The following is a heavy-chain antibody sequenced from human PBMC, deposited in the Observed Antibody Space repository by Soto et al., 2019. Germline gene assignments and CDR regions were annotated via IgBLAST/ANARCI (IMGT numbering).Heavy chain of an antibody. V-gene: IGHV4-39*01. CDR3: ASEANCGGDCYFY. CDR1: GGSISSSSYY. Sequence: TLSLTCTVSGGSISSSSYYWGWIRQPPGKGLEWIGSIYYIGSTYYNPSLKSRVTISVDTSKNQFSLKLSSVTAADTAVYYCASEANCGGDCYFYWGQGTLVTVSS. CDR2: IYYIGST. J-gene: IGHJ4*02. D-gene: IGHD2-21*02.